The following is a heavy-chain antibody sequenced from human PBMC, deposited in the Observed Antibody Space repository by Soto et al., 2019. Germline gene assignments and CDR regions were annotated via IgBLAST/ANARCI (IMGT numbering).Heavy chain of an antibody. Sequence: QVQLQQWGAGLLKPSETLSLTCAVYGGSFSGSYWSWIRQPPGKGLEWIGEINHSGRTNYNPSLKSRVIISVDPPKNQFYLKLSSVTDADPAVYYCARGSSLDSSGDYYVAYWGQGTLVTVSS. CDR3: ARGSSLDSSGDYYVAY. V-gene: IGHV4-34*01. CDR1: GGSFSGSY. J-gene: IGHJ4*02. D-gene: IGHD3-22*01. CDR2: INHSGRT.